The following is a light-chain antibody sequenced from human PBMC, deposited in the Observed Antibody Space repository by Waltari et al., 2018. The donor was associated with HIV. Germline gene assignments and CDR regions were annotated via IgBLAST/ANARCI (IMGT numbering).Light chain of an antibody. V-gene: IGLV1-40*01. J-gene: IGLJ3*02. CDR2: GSD. CDR1: SPNIGAGYD. CDR3: QSYDSSLSDWV. Sequence: QSVLTQPPSVSGAPGQRVTISCTGSSPNIGAGYDAQWYQQLPGAAPKLLTYGSDYRPSGVPDRFAGSRSGSAASLAITGLQAEDEADYYCQSYDSSLSDWVFGGGTKLTVL.